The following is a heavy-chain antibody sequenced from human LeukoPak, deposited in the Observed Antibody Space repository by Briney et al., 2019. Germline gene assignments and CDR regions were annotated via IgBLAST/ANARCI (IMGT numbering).Heavy chain of an antibody. Sequence: PGGSLRLSCAASGFTFSRYGMHWVRQAPGKGLEWMAVIWFDGSNKYYADSVKGRFTISRDNSKSTLYLQMNSLRAEDTAVYFCARDIDGYLDYWGQGTLVTVSS. CDR2: IWFDGSNK. V-gene: IGHV3-33*08. CDR3: ARDIDGYLDY. CDR1: GFTFSRYG. D-gene: IGHD5-24*01. J-gene: IGHJ4*02.